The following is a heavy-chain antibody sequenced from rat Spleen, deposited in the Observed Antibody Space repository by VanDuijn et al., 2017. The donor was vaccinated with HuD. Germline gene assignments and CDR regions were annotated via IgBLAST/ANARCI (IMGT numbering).Heavy chain of an antibody. CDR1: GFTFSDYY. J-gene: IGHJ4*01. CDR2: ISSDGRRN. Sequence: EVQLVESDGGLVQPGRSLKLSCAASGFTFSDYYMAWVRQAPTKGLEWVATISSDGRRNYYRDSVKGRFTVSRDNAKSTLYLQMDSLRSEDTATYYCATVPYVMDAWGQGASVTVSS. CDR3: ATVPYVMDA. V-gene: IGHV5S10*01.